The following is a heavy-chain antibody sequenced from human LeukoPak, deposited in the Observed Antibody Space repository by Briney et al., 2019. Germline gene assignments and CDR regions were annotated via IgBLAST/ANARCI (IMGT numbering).Heavy chain of an antibody. Sequence: PSETLSLTCTVSGGSISSGDYYWSWIRHPPGKGLEWIGYIYYSGSTYYNPSLKSRVTISVDTSKNQFSLKLSSVTAADTAVYYCARDPAYCGGDCYWGYFDLWGRGTLVTVSS. D-gene: IGHD2-21*02. V-gene: IGHV4-30-4*01. CDR1: GGSISSGDYY. CDR2: IYYSGST. CDR3: ARDPAYCGGDCYWGYFDL. J-gene: IGHJ2*01.